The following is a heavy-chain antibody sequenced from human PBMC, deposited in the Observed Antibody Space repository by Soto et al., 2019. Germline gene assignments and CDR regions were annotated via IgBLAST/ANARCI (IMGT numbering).Heavy chain of an antibody. D-gene: IGHD2-15*01. CDR3: AREQVVVVTTPHWYLDL. J-gene: IGHJ2*01. CDR1: GYTFTDYA. CDR2: INPGNGNT. Sequence: GASVKVSCKASGYTFTDYAMHWVRQAPGQRLEWMGWINPGNGNTKYSQKFQGRVTITRDTSASTAYMELSSLRSEDTAVYYCAREQVVVVTTPHWYLDLWGRGTLVTVS. V-gene: IGHV1-3*01.